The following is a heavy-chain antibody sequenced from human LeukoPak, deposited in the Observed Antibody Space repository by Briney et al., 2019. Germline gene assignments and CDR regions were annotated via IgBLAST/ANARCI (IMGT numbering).Heavy chain of an antibody. CDR2: ISSSSSYI. D-gene: IGHD6-19*01. CDR1: GFTFSSYS. Sequence: GGSLRLSCAASGFTFSSYSMNWVRQAPGKGLEWVSSISSSSSYIYYADSVKGRFTISRDNAKNSLYLQMNSLRAEDTAVYYCARAMAGGVAVAGAYYFDYWGQGTLVTVSS. J-gene: IGHJ4*02. CDR3: ARAMAGGVAVAGAYYFDY. V-gene: IGHV3-21*01.